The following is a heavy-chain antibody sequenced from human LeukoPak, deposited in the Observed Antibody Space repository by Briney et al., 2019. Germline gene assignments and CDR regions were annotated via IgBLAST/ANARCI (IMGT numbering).Heavy chain of an antibody. J-gene: IGHJ4*02. Sequence: GASVKVSCKASGGTFSSYAISWVRQAPGQGLEWMEGIIPISGTANYAQKFQGRVTITADESTSTAYMELSSLRSEDTAVYYCARQSGYYAQPFDYWGQGTLVTVSS. CDR3: ARQSGYYAQPFDY. V-gene: IGHV1-69*13. CDR1: GGTFSSYA. CDR2: IIPISGTA. D-gene: IGHD3-22*01.